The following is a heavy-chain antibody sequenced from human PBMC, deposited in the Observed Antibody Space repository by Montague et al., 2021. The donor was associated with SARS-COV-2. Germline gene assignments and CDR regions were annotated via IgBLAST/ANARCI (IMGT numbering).Heavy chain of an antibody. CDR3: ARVRQWLVPFDY. V-gene: IGHV4-39*07. Sequence: SETLSLTCTVSGDSISHSSYYWGWIRQPPGKGLEWIGSIYYSGSTYYNPSLKSRVTISVDTSKNQVSLKLNSVTAADTAVHYCARVRQWLVPFDYWGQGTLVTVSS. J-gene: IGHJ4*02. CDR2: IYYSGST. D-gene: IGHD6-19*01. CDR1: GDSISHSSYY.